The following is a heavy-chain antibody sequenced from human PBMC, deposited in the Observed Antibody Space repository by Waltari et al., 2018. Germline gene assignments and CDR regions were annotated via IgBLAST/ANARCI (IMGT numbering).Heavy chain of an antibody. D-gene: IGHD2-8*01. V-gene: IGHV4-61*02. CDR1: GGSISSGSYY. Sequence: QVQLQESGPGLVKPSQTLSLTCTVSGGSISSGSYYWSWIHQPAGKGLEWIGRIYTSGSTNYNPSLKSRVTISVDTSKNQFSLKLSSVTAADTAVYYCARDSAGSGVWYFDLWGRGTLVTVSS. J-gene: IGHJ2*01. CDR2: IYTSGST. CDR3: ARDSAGSGVWYFDL.